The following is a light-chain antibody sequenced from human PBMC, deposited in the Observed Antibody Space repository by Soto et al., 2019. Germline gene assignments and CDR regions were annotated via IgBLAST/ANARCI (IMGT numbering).Light chain of an antibody. CDR2: GVS. V-gene: IGKV3-20*01. Sequence: EIVLTQSPGTLSLSPGERATLSCRASQSVSSSYLAWYQQKPGQTPRLLIYGVSSRATGIPDRFSGSGSGGDFTLTISRLEPEDFEVYYCQQYDTSPHTFGQGTKLEIK. J-gene: IGKJ2*01. CDR3: QQYDTSPHT. CDR1: QSVSSSY.